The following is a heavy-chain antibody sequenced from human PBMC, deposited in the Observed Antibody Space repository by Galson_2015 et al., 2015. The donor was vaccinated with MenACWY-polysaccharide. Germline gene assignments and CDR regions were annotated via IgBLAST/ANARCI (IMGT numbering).Heavy chain of an antibody. CDR2: ISYDGSNI. CDR3: ECESCSRTSCYEGGDC. Sequence: SVKLSCAASGYTFSSYAMHWVRQAPGKGLEWVAVISYDGSNIYYADAVKGRFTISRDNSKNTAYLHMNSLRVEDSAVYYCECESCSRTSCYEGGDCWGQGTLVTVSS. CDR1: GYTFSSYA. V-gene: IGHV3-30-3*01. J-gene: IGHJ4*02. D-gene: IGHD2-2*01.